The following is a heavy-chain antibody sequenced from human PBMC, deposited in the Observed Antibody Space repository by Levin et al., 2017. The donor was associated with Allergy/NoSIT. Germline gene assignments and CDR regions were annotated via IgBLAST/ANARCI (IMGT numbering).Heavy chain of an antibody. Sequence: GGSLRLSCAASGFTFSGSAMHWVRQASGKGLEWVGRIRSKANSYATAYAASVKGRFTISRDDSKNTAYLQMNSLKTEDTAVYYCTRRGLRWIYGMDVWGQGTTVTVSS. V-gene: IGHV3-73*01. CDR2: IRSKANSYAT. J-gene: IGHJ6*02. CDR3: TRRGLRWIYGMDV. CDR1: GFTFSGSA. D-gene: IGHD4-23*01.